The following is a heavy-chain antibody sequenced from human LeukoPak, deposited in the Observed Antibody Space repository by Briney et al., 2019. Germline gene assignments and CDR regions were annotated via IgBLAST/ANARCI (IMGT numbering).Heavy chain of an antibody. Sequence: PSETLSLTCTVSGGSISSSSYYWGWIRHPPGKGLEWIGSIYYSGSTYYNPSLKSRVTISVDTSKNQFSLKLSSVTAADTAVYYRASPFPGIAVAGTKRNYYYYGMDVWGQGTTVTVSS. D-gene: IGHD6-19*01. V-gene: IGHV4-39*01. J-gene: IGHJ6*02. CDR1: GGSISSSSYY. CDR3: ASPFPGIAVAGTKRNYYYYGMDV. CDR2: IYYSGST.